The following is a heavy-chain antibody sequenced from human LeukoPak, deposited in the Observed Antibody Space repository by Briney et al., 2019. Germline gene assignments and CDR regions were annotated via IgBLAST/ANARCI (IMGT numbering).Heavy chain of an antibody. CDR2: ISGSGGST. CDR1: GFTFSSYA. V-gene: IGHV3-23*01. J-gene: IGHJ4*02. CDR3: GVYIAAAGTIDY. D-gene: IGHD6-13*01. Sequence: GGSLRLSCAASGFTFSSYAMSWVRQAPGKGLEWVSAISGSGGSTYYADSVKGRFTISRDNSKNTLYLQMNSLRAEDTAVYYCGVYIAAAGTIDYWGQGTLVTVSS.